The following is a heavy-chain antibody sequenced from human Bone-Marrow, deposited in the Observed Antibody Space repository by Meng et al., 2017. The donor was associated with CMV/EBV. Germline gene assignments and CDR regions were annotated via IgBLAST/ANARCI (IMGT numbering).Heavy chain of an antibody. CDR3: AREERWLKTDY. J-gene: IGHJ4*02. V-gene: IGHV3-21*01. CDR2: ISSSSTYI. CDR1: GFRFNDYS. D-gene: IGHD5-24*01. Sequence: GESLKISCAASGFRFNDYSMNWVRQAPGKGLEWVSSISSSSTYIYYADSVKGRFTISRDNAKNSLYLQMNSLRAEDTAVYYCAREERWLKTDYWGQGTLVTVSS.